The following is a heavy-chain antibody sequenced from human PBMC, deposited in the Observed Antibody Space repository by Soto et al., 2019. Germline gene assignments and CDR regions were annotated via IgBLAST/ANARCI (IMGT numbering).Heavy chain of an antibody. D-gene: IGHD2-15*01. CDR3: AKRRGAGGHLDY. V-gene: IGHV3-23*01. Sequence: GGSLRLSCAASGFTFSSYAMGWVRQGPGKGLEWVAVVSIGGSTHYADSVRGRFTISRDNSKNTLSLQMNSLTAEDTAVYFCAKRRGAGGHLDYWGQGALVTVSS. CDR1: GFTFSSYA. CDR2: VSIGGST. J-gene: IGHJ4*02.